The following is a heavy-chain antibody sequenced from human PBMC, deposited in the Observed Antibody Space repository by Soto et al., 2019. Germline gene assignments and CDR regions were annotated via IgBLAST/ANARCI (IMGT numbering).Heavy chain of an antibody. CDR3: ASNYGVLGYYYYYYYMDV. CDR2: IWYDGSNK. Sequence: GGSLRLSCAVSGFTFSSYCIHWVRQAPGKGLEWVAVIWYDGSNKYYADSVKGRFTISRDNSKNTLYLQMNSLRAEDTAVYYCASNYGVLGYYYYYYYMDVWGKGTTVTSP. V-gene: IGHV3-33*01. D-gene: IGHD4-17*01. J-gene: IGHJ6*03. CDR1: GFTFSSYC.